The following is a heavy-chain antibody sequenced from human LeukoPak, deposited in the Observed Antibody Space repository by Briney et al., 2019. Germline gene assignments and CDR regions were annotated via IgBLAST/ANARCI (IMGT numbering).Heavy chain of an antibody. D-gene: IGHD3-10*01. CDR2: IHTSGST. Sequence: SETLSLTCTVSGGSISSGNYFWSWIRQPAGKGLEWIVRIHTSGSTNYNSSLKSRVTISIDTPKNQFSLKLSSVTAADTAVYYCARELNLFRGVSYSWFDPWGQGTLVTVSS. V-gene: IGHV4-61*02. CDR1: GGSISSGNYF. J-gene: IGHJ5*02. CDR3: ARELNLFRGVSYSWFDP.